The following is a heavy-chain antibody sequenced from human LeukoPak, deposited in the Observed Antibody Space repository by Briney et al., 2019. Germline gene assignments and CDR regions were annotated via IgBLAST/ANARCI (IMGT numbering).Heavy chain of an antibody. Sequence: GGSLRLSCAASGFTFSSYWMSWVRQVPGKGLEWVASIKQDGSDIYYLQSVKGRFTISRDNAKNSLYLQMNSLRAEDTAVYYCTRDPGRASAGTVGHFDYWGQGTLVTVSS. D-gene: IGHD6-13*01. CDR2: IKQDGSDI. J-gene: IGHJ4*02. CDR3: TRDPGRASAGTVGHFDY. CDR1: GFTFSSYW. V-gene: IGHV3-7*01.